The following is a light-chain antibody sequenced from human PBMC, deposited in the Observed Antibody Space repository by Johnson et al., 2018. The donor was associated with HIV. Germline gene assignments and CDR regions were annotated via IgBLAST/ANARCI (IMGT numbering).Light chain of an antibody. V-gene: IGLV1-51*02. CDR1: SSNVGNNY. Sequence: QLVLTQPPSVSAAPGQKVTIYCSGSSSNVGNNYVSWYQQLPGTAPKLLIYENNKRPSGIPDRFSGSKSGTSATLGITGLQTGDEADYYCGTWDSSLSAGVFGTLTKVTVL. CDR2: ENN. CDR3: GTWDSSLSAGV. J-gene: IGLJ1*01.